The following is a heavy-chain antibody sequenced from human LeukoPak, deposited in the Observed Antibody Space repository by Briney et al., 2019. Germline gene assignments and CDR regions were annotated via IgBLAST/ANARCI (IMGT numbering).Heavy chain of an antibody. CDR2: IWYDGSNK. CDR3: ARDRSEYCSGGSCYDGFDY. J-gene: IGHJ4*02. V-gene: IGHV3-33*01. CDR1: GFTFSSYG. D-gene: IGHD2-15*01. Sequence: GRSLRLSCAASGFTFSSYGMHWVRQAPGKGLEWVAVIWYDGSNKYYADPVKGRFTISRDNSKNTLYLQMNSLRAEDTAVYYCARDRSEYCSGGSCYDGFDYWGQGTLVTVSS.